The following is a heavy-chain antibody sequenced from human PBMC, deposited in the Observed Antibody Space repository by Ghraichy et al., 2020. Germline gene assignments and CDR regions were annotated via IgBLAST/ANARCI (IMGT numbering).Heavy chain of an antibody. CDR3: ARGYQDYGDYMPDGMDV. CDR1: GYTFTSYG. V-gene: IGHV1-18*01. D-gene: IGHD4-17*01. Sequence: ASVKVSCKASGYTFTSYGISWVRQAPGQGLEWMGWISAYNGNTNYAQKLQGRVTMTTDTSTSTAYMELRSLRSDDTAVYYCARGYQDYGDYMPDGMDVWGQGTTVTVSS. CDR2: ISAYNGNT. J-gene: IGHJ6*02.